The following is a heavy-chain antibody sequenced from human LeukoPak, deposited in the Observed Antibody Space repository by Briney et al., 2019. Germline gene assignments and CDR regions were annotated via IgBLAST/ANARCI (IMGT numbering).Heavy chain of an antibody. CDR1: GFTFSSYW. CDR3: ARAIEYYDILTGYYYYYGMDV. Sequence: GGSLRLSCAASGFTFSSYWMSWVRQAPGKGLEWVANIKQDGSEKYYVDSVKGRFTISRDNAKNSLYLQMNSLRAEDTAVYYCARAIEYYDILTGYYYYYGMDVWGQGTTVTVSS. V-gene: IGHV3-7*01. CDR2: IKQDGSEK. D-gene: IGHD3-9*01. J-gene: IGHJ6*02.